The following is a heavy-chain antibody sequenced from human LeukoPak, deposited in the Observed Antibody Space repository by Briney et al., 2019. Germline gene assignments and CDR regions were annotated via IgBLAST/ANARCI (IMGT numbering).Heavy chain of an antibody. J-gene: IGHJ4*02. CDR3: ASRGVPTVTTDY. D-gene: IGHD4-11*01. V-gene: IGHV4-61*02. CDR2: IYTSGST. CDR1: GGSISSGSYY. Sequence: PSQTLSLTCTVSGGSISSGSYYWSWIRQPAGKGLEWIGRIYTSGSTNYNPSLKSRVTISVDTSKNQFSLKLSSVTAADTAVYYCASRGVPTVTTDYWGQGTLVTVST.